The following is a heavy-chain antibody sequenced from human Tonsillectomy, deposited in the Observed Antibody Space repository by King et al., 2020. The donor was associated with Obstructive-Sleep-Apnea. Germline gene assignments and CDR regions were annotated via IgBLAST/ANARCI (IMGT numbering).Heavy chain of an antibody. V-gene: IGHV4-39*07. CDR2: IYYSGST. CDR1: GGSISSSSYY. Sequence: QLQESGPGLVKPSETLSLTCTVSGGSISSSSYYWGWIRQPPGKGLEWIGSIYYSGSTYYNPSLKSRVTISVDTSKNQFSLKLSSVTAADTAVYYCARGVGYYGSGSYSVPLFDYWGQGTLVTVSS. D-gene: IGHD3-10*01. J-gene: IGHJ4*02. CDR3: ARGVGYYGSGSYSVPLFDY.